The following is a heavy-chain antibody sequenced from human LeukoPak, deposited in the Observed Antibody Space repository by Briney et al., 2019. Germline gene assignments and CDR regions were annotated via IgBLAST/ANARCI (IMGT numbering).Heavy chain of an antibody. Sequence: GGSLRLSCAASGFTFSSYGMNWVRQAPGKGLEWVSYISSSSSTIYYADSVKGRFTISGDNAKNSLYLQMNSLRAEDTAVYYCARATTGSGYYGSGSYEWDYWGQGTLVTVSS. D-gene: IGHD3-10*01. CDR3: ARATTGSGYYGSGSYEWDY. CDR2: ISSSSSTI. J-gene: IGHJ4*02. CDR1: GFTFSSYG. V-gene: IGHV3-48*04.